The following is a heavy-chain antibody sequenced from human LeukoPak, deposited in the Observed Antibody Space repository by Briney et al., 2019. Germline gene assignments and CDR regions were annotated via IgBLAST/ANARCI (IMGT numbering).Heavy chain of an antibody. CDR1: GYSFTSYW. CDR2: IYPDDSDT. CDR3: ARQNYYGSGSYYKNWFDP. V-gene: IGHV5-51*01. D-gene: IGHD3-10*01. Sequence: GESLKISCKGSGYSFTSYWIGWVRQMPGKGLEWMGIIYPDDSDTRYSPSFQGQVTISADRSISTAYLQWSSLKASDTAMYYCARQNYYGSGSYYKNWFDPWGQGTLVTVSS. J-gene: IGHJ5*02.